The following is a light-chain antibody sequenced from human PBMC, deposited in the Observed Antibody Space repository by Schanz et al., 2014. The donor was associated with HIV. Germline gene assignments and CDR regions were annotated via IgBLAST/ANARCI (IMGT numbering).Light chain of an antibody. V-gene: IGLV1-51*01. Sequence: QSVLTQPPSVSAAPGQRVTISCSGSASNIGHNYVSWFQQFPGTAPKLLIYVTHQRPSEIPDRFSGSKTGTSATLAIIGLQTGDEADYYCGTWDSTLSAVVFGGGTKVTVL. CDR2: VTH. J-gene: IGLJ2*01. CDR3: GTWDSTLSAVV. CDR1: ASNIGHNY.